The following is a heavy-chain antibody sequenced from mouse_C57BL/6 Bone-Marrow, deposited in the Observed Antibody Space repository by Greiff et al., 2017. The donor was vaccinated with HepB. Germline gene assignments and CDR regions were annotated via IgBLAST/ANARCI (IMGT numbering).Heavy chain of an antibody. V-gene: IGHV10-1*01. CDR1: GFSFNTYA. CDR3: VCYDGYFSWFAY. CDR2: IRSKSNNYAT. J-gene: IGHJ3*01. D-gene: IGHD2-3*01. Sequence: EVQLVESGGGLVQPKGSLKLSCAASGFSFNTYAMNWVRQAPGKGLEWVARIRSKSNNYATYYADSVKDRFTISRDDSESMLYLQMNNLKTEDTAMYYCVCYDGYFSWFAYWGQGTLVTVSA.